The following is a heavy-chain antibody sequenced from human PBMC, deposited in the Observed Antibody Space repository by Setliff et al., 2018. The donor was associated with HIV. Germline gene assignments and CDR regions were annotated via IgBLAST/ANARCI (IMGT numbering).Heavy chain of an antibody. J-gene: IGHJ6*02. CDR2: VDHSGTS. Sequence: SETLSLTCTVSGDSISSSAYYWGWIRQPPGKGLEWIGSVDHSGTSYSNPSLKSRVTVSKDRSNTRFSLKMTSVTAADTAVYYCARGARRYNYGYWFYHGMDVWGQGTTVTVSS. CDR3: ARGARRYNYGYWFYHGMDV. D-gene: IGHD5-18*01. V-gene: IGHV4-39*02. CDR1: GDSISSSAYY.